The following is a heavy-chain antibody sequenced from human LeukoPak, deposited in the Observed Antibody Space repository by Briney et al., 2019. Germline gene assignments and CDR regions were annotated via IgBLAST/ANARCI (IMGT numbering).Heavy chain of an antibody. V-gene: IGHV4-30-2*01. CDR1: GGSISSGGYS. Sequence: SQTLSLTCAVSGGSISSGGYSWSWIRQPPGKGLEWIGYIYHSGSTYYNPSLKSRVTISVDRSKNQFSLKLSSVTAADTAVYYCARGATIFGVVNTLDYWGQGTLVTVSS. CDR3: ARGATIFGVVNTLDY. D-gene: IGHD3-3*01. CDR2: IYHSGST. J-gene: IGHJ4*02.